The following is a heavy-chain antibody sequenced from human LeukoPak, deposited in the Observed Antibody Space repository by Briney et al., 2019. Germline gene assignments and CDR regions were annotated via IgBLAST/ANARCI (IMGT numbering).Heavy chain of an antibody. D-gene: IGHD3-10*01. Sequence: SETLSLTCTVSGGSISSYYWSWIRQPPGKGPEWIGSIYYSGSTYYNPSLKSRVTISVDTSKNQFSLMLTSVTAADTAVCYCATYMVRGNPDAFDIWGQGTMVTVSS. J-gene: IGHJ3*02. CDR2: IYYSGST. CDR1: GGSISSYY. CDR3: ATYMVRGNPDAFDI. V-gene: IGHV4-59*12.